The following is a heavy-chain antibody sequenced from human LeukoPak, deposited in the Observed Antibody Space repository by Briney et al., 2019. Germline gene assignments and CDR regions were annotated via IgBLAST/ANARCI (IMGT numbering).Heavy chain of an antibody. CDR1: GGSISSYY. J-gene: IGHJ4*02. Sequence: SETLSLTCTVSGGSISSYYWSWIRQPPGKGLEWIGYIYYSGSTNYNPSLKSRVTISVDTSKNQFSLKLSSVTAADTAVYYCASTDSSGYLFDCWGQGTLVTVSS. D-gene: IGHD3-22*01. CDR2: IYYSGST. CDR3: ASTDSSGYLFDC. V-gene: IGHV4-59*01.